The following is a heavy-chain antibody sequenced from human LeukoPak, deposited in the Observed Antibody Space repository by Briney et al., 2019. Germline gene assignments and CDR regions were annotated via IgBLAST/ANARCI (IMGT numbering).Heavy chain of an antibody. CDR3: VVIYTSSCPG. D-gene: IGHD6-13*01. CDR1: GFTFSTYW. J-gene: IGHJ4*02. Sequence: QSGGSLRLSCAASGFTFSTYWMHWVRQAPGKGLVWVSRINSDASSTNYADSVKGRFTISRDNAKSTLYLQMNSLRAEDTAVYYCVVIYTSSCPGWGQGTLVTVSS. V-gene: IGHV3-74*01. CDR2: INSDASST.